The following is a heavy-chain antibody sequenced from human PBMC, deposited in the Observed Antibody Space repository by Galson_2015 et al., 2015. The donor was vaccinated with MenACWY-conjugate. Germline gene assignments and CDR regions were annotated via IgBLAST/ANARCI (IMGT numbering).Heavy chain of an antibody. J-gene: IGHJ4*02. CDR1: EFTFSSYA. Sequence: SLRLSCAASEFTFSSYAMTRARQAPGKGLEWVSVSSGSGGSTYYADSVKGRFTISRDNSKNTLYLQMNSLRVEDAAIYYCSKRSSPHFDSSGYIFGYGFDNWGQGTLVTVSS. CDR3: SKRSSPHFDSSGYIFGYGFDN. D-gene: IGHD3-22*01. V-gene: IGHV3-23*01. CDR2: SSGSGGST.